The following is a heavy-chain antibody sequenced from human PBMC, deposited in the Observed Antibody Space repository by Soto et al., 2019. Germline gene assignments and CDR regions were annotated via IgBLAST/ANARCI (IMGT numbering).Heavy chain of an antibody. CDR3: ARGLAVAGFNCFDP. CDR1: GGSVTNINYH. Sequence: QVQLQESGPGLVKSSETLSLTCTVSGGSVTNINYHWTWIRQPPGKGLEWVGHISYTGSTKYNPSLGSRLTISLDTSKNQFSLNLTSVTAADTAVFFWARGLAVAGFNCFDPWGQGILVTVSS. V-gene: IGHV4-61*01. J-gene: IGHJ5*02. D-gene: IGHD6-19*01. CDR2: ISYTGST.